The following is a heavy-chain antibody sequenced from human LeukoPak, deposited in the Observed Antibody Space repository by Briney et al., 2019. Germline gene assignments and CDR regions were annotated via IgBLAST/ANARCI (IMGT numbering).Heavy chain of an antibody. CDR2: INHSGST. CDR3: ASSYSSSVNWFDP. V-gene: IGHV4-34*01. J-gene: IGHJ5*02. D-gene: IGHD6-13*01. CDR1: GGSFSGYY. Sequence: SETLSLTCAVYGGSFSGYYWSWIRQPPGKGLEWIGEINHSGSTNYNPSLKSRVTISVDTSKNQFSLKLSSVTAADTAVYYCASSYSSSVNWFDPWGQGTLVTVSS.